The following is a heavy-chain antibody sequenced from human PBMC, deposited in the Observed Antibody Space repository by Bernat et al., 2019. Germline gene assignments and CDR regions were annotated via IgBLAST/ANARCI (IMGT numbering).Heavy chain of an antibody. V-gene: IGHV3-21*01. CDR2: ISSSSSYI. J-gene: IGHJ4*02. D-gene: IGHD1-1*01. CDR1: GFTFSSYS. Sequence: EVQLVESGGGLVKPGGSLRLSCAASGFTFSSYSMNWVRQAPGKGLEWVSSISSSSSYIYYADSVKGRFTISRDNAKNSLYLQMNSLRAEDTAVYYCARFGGNWRSPPVRTPNFDYWGQGTLVTVSS. CDR3: ARFGGNWRSPPVRTPNFDY.